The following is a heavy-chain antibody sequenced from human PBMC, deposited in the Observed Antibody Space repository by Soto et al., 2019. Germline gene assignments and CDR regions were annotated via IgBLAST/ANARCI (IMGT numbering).Heavy chain of an antibody. CDR3: VHSRCGGDCLRSYSSHYYYGVYV. CDR1: GFSLSTGGMA. CDR2: IYWDDDR. J-gene: IGHJ6*02. V-gene: IGHV2-5*02. Sequence: QITLKESGPTLVKPTQTLTLTCTFSGFSLSTGGMAVGWIRQPPGKALEWLALIYWDDDRRYRPSLRSRLTVNNDTSKNQAVLTMTNMDPVDTATYYCVHSRCGGDCLRSYSSHYYYGVYVWGQGTTVTVSS. D-gene: IGHD2-21*02.